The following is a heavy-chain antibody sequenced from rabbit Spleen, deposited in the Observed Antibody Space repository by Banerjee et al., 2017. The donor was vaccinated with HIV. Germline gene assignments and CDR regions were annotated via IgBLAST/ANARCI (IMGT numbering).Heavy chain of an antibody. CDR2: IYGGSSGIT. V-gene: IGHV1S40*01. Sequence: QSLEESGGDLVKPGASLTLTCTASGVSFSMSSYMCWVRQAPGKGLEWIACIYGGSSGITYYASWAKGRFTISKTSSTTVTLQMTSLTAADTATYFCARDYIDGDFGYVFNLWGPGTLVTVS. CDR3: ARDYIDGDFGYVFNL. J-gene: IGHJ4*01. CDR1: GVSFSMSSY. D-gene: IGHD2-1*01.